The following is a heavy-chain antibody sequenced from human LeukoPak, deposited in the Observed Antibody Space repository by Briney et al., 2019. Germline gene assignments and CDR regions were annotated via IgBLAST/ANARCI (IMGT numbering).Heavy chain of an antibody. CDR1: GFTFSYAW. CDR3: TPYRYYYDRSGDGY. D-gene: IGHD3-22*01. CDR2: IKSKADGCTT. Sequence: GGSLRLSCAASGFTFSYAWMSWVRQAPGKGLEWLGRIKSKADGCTTDYAAPVKGRFTISRDDSQNTLYLQMSGLRTEDTAVYYCTPYRYYYDRSGDGYWGQGTLVTVSS. J-gene: IGHJ4*02. V-gene: IGHV3-15*01.